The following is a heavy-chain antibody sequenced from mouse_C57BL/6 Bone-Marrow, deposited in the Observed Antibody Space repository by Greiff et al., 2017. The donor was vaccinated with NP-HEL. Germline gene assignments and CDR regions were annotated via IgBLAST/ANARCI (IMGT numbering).Heavy chain of an antibody. CDR1: GFTFSSYT. D-gene: IGHD1-1*01. Sequence: EVQGVESGGGLVKPGGSLKLSCAASGFTFSSYTMSWVRQTPEKRLEWVATISGGGGNTYYPDSVKGRFTISRDNAKNTLYLQMSSLRSEDTALYYCARRTYYYGSSLYYFDYWGQGTTLTVSS. CDR2: ISGGGGNT. CDR3: ARRTYYYGSSLYYFDY. V-gene: IGHV5-9*01. J-gene: IGHJ2*01.